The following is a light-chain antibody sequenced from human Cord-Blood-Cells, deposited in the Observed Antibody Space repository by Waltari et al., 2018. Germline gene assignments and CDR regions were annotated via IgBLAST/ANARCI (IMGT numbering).Light chain of an antibody. CDR2: GAS. CDR3: QKYGSSPPVT. CDR1: PSVSSSY. V-gene: IGKV3-20*01. J-gene: IGKJ3*01. Sequence: EIVLTQSPGTLSLSPGERATLSCRASPSVSSSYLAWYQQKTGQAPRRLVYGASSSATGIPDRFSGSWSGTDLTLTISRLEPEDFAVYYCQKYGSSPPVTFGPGTKVDIK.